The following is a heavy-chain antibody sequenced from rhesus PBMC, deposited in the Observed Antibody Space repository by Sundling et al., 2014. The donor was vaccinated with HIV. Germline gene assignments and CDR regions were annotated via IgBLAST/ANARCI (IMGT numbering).Heavy chain of an antibody. CDR3: AKDWGLGTVGTVLYYFDY. CDR2: INSGGGTT. D-gene: IGHD5-30*01. Sequence: EVQLVETGGGVVQPGGSLKLSCAASGFSFRSSGMSWVRQAPGKGLEWVSGINSGGGTTYYADSVKGRFTISRDNSKNTLSLEMSSLRAEDTAVYYCAKDWGLGTVGTVLYYFDYWGQGVLVTVSS. V-gene: IGHV3S42*01. J-gene: IGHJ4*01. CDR1: GFSFRSSG.